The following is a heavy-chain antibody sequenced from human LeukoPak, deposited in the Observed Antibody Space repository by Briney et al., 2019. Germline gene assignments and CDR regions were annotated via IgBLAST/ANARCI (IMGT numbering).Heavy chain of an antibody. CDR1: GFTFSSYG. D-gene: IGHD1-26*01. CDR2: ISYDGSNK. V-gene: IGHV3-30*18. J-gene: IGHJ4*02. CDR3: AKGDSGSFDY. Sequence: GESLRLSCAASGFTFSSYGMHWVRQAPGKGLEWVAVISYDGSNKYYADSVKGRFTISRDNSKNTLYLQMNSLRAEDTAVYYCAKGDSGSFDYWGQGTLVTVSS.